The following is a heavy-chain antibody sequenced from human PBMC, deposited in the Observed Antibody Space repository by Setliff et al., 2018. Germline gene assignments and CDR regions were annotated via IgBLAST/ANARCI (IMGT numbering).Heavy chain of an antibody. J-gene: IGHJ4*02. CDR1: GGSISYNY. CDR3: ARDRSYYASGSFTKWFDY. V-gene: IGHV4-4*07. Sequence: KPSETLSLTCTVSGGSISYNYWSWIRQPAGKGLQWIGRINTSGSTKYNPSLKSRVTMSVDTSKNQFSLKLNSVTAADTATYYCARDRSYYASGSFTKWFDYWGQGTLVTVSS. D-gene: IGHD3-10*01. CDR2: INTSGST.